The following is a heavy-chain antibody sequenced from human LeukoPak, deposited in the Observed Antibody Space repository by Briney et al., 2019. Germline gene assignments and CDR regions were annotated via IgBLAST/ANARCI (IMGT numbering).Heavy chain of an antibody. CDR1: GGSISSDNHY. J-gene: IGHJ5*02. Sequence: SETLSLTCTVSGGSISSDNHYWGWIRQPAGKGLEWIGRISTSGDTHYNPSLKCRVTISVDTSKNQFSLKLSSVTAADTAVYYCARRPGAGSRDCWFDPWGQGTLVTVSS. V-gene: IGHV4-61*02. D-gene: IGHD2-21*01. CDR3: ARRPGAGSRDCWFDP. CDR2: ISTSGDT.